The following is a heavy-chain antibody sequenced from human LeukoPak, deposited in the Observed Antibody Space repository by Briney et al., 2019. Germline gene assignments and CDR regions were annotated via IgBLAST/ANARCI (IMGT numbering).Heavy chain of an antibody. D-gene: IGHD3-22*01. CDR2: IRQDGGAK. Sequence: GGALRLSCTASGFIFNDFWMRWVRQAPGEGVEGVANIRQDGGAKNYVDSVKGRFTISRDNAKNSLYLQMNSLRAEDTAVYYCARDPSDSSGFDYWGQGTLVTVSS. CDR1: GFIFNDFW. V-gene: IGHV3-7*01. J-gene: IGHJ4*02. CDR3: ARDPSDSSGFDY.